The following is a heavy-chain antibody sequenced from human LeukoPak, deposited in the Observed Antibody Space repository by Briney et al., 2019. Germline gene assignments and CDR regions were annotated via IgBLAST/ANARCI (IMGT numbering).Heavy chain of an antibody. CDR1: GFTVSSNY. CDR2: ISSSSSYI. Sequence: GGSLRLSCVVSGFTVSSNYMSWVRQAPGKGLEWVSSISSSSSYIYYADSVKGRFTISRDNAKNSLYLQMNSLRAEDTAVYYCASFRARLNWGQGTLVTVSS. CDR3: ASFRARLN. J-gene: IGHJ4*02. D-gene: IGHD3-10*01. V-gene: IGHV3-21*01.